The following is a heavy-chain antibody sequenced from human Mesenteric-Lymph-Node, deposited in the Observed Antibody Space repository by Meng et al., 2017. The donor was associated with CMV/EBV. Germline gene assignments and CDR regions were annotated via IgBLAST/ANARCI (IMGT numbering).Heavy chain of an antibody. Sequence: GESLKISCAASGFIFSDYYMNWIRQAPGKGLEWVANIKQDGSEKYYVDSVKGRFTISRDNAKNSLYLQMNSLRAEDTAVYYCANEAATPYHGEYFQHWGQGTLVTVSS. CDR3: ANEAATPYHGEYFQH. CDR2: IKQDGSEK. CDR1: GFIFSDYY. V-gene: IGHV3-7*01. J-gene: IGHJ1*01. D-gene: IGHD2-15*01.